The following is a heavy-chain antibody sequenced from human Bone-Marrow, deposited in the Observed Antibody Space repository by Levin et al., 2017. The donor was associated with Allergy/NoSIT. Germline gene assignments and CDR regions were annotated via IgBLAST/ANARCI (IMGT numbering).Heavy chain of an antibody. V-gene: IGHV3-23*01. J-gene: IGHJ4*02. CDR3: AKSSAYCSSTSCYRVPDY. CDR2: ISGSGGST. D-gene: IGHD2-2*01. Sequence: SCAASGFTFSSYAMSWVRQAPGKGLEWVSAISGSGGSTYYADSVKGRFTISRDNSKNTLYLQMNSLRAEDTALYYCAKSSAYCSSTSCYRVPDYWGQGTLVTVSS. CDR1: GFTFSSYA.